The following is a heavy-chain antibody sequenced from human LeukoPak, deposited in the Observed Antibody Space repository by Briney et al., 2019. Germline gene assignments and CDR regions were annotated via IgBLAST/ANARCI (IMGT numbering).Heavy chain of an antibody. CDR3: ASQEIITAMAHFDY. CDR1: GGSISISSYY. Sequence: SETLSLTCSVSGGSISISSYYWGWIRQPPGKGLEWIGYIYYSGSTNYNPSLKSRVTISVDTSKNQFSLKLSSVTAADTAVYYCASQEIITAMAHFDYWGQGTLVTVSS. CDR2: IYYSGST. D-gene: IGHD5-18*01. V-gene: IGHV4-61*05. J-gene: IGHJ4*02.